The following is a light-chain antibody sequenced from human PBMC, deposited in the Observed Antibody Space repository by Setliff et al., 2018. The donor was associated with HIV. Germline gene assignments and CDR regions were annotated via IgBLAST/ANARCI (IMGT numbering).Light chain of an antibody. CDR1: SSDVGAYNY. J-gene: IGLJ1*01. CDR3: SSYTSSSTYV. V-gene: IGLV2-14*01. Sequence: SALTQPASVSGSPGQSITISCTGTSSDVGAYNYVSWYQQHPGKAPKLMISDVTKRPSGVSNRFSGSKSGNTASLTISGLQAEDEADYYCSSYTSSSTYVFGTGTKVTVL. CDR2: DVT.